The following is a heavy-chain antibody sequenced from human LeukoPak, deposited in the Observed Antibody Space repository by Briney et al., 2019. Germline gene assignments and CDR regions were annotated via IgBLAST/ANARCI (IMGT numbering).Heavy chain of an antibody. CDR1: GFTFSLYA. J-gene: IGHJ4*02. CDR2: ISYDGTKK. Sequence: PGGSLRLSCAASGFTFSLYAMHWVRQAPGKGLEWVSVISYDGTKKYYADSVRGGFTISRDNSQNTLYLQMNSLKPEDTAVYYCASRKDTPHLPDYWGQGTLVTVSS. V-gene: IGHV3-30-3*01. D-gene: IGHD5-18*01. CDR3: ASRKDTPHLPDY.